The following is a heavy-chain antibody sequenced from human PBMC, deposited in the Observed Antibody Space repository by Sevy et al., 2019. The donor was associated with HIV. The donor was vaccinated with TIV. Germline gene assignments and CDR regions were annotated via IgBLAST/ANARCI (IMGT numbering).Heavy chain of an antibody. D-gene: IGHD3-9*01. CDR2: INHSGST. Sequence: SETLSLTCAVYGGSFSGYYWSWIRQPPGKGLEWIGEINHSGSTNYNPSLKSRVTISVDTSKNQFSLKLSSVTAADTAVYYCAREGSYVILTGSYNYYYGMDVWGQGTTVTVSS. CDR1: GGSFSGYY. J-gene: IGHJ6*02. V-gene: IGHV4-34*01. CDR3: AREGSYVILTGSYNYYYGMDV.